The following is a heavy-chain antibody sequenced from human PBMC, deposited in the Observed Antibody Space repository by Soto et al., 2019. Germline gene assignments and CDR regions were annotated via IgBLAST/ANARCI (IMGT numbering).Heavy chain of an antibody. J-gene: IGHJ4*02. D-gene: IGHD3-16*01. CDR1: GFTVSTKY. Sequence: EVPLVESGGGLVQPGGSLRLSCAASGFTVSTKYMSWVRQAQGKGLEWVSVIYSGGSTFYADSVRGRFTISRDNSKNTVNLQMNSLRAEDTAVYYCARDPWAADYWGQGTLVTVSS. V-gene: IGHV3-66*01. CDR3: ARDPWAADY. CDR2: IYSGGST.